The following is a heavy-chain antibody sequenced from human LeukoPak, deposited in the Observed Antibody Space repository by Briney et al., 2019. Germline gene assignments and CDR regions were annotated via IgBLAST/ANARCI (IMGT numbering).Heavy chain of an antibody. CDR2: IYYGGNT. CDR1: GASISSSDYY. Sequence: PSETLSLTCTVSGASISSSDYYWGWIRQPPGKGLEWIGTIYYGGNTYYNPSLESRVTISVDTSKNQFSLKLSSVTAADTAVYYCARGSPRFCSSTSCYTPSDYWGQGTLVTVSS. CDR3: ARGSPRFCSSTSCYTPSDY. D-gene: IGHD2-2*02. J-gene: IGHJ4*02. V-gene: IGHV4-39*07.